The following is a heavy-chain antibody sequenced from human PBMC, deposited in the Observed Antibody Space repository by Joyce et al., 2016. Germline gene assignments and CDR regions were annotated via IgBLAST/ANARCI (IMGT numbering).Heavy chain of an antibody. D-gene: IGHD4-17*01. CDR3: ARGGPYGDYEEDGMDV. J-gene: IGHJ6*02. V-gene: IGHV1-2*02. CDR1: GDTFSGYY. Sequence: QVQLVQSGAEVKKPGASVKVSCRASGDTFSGYYMHWVRQAPGQGLEWMGWINPSSGGKSYAQNFQGRVTMTRDTSISTAHMELRRLRSDDTAVYYCARGGPYGDYEEDGMDVWGQGTTVTVSS. CDR2: INPSSGGK.